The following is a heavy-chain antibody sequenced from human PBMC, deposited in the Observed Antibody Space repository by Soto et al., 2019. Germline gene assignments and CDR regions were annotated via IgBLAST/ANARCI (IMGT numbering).Heavy chain of an antibody. CDR3: ARGPFDY. J-gene: IGHJ4*02. CDR1: GYTFTNYG. Sequence: ASVKVSCKASGYTFTNYGIHWVRQAPGQRLEWMGWINAGNGNTKYSQKFQGRVTITRDTSASTAYMELSSLRSEDTAVYYCARGPFDYWGQGTLVTVSS. CDR2: INAGNGNT. V-gene: IGHV1-3*01.